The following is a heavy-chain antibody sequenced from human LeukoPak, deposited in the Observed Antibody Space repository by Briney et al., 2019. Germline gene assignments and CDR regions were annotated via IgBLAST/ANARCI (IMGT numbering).Heavy chain of an antibody. D-gene: IGHD2-21*02. J-gene: IGHJ4*02. Sequence: ASVKVSCKASGYTFTGYYMHWVRRAPGQGLEWMGWINPNSGGTNYAQKFQGRVTMTRDTSISTAYMELSRLRSDDTAVYYCARSPEYCGGDCYSDYWGQGTLVTVSS. CDR3: ARSPEYCGGDCYSDY. CDR2: INPNSGGT. V-gene: IGHV1-2*02. CDR1: GYTFTGYY.